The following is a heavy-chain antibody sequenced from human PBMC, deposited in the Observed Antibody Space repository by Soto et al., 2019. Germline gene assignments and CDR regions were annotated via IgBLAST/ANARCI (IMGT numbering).Heavy chain of an antibody. CDR1: GGSISSYY. D-gene: IGHD5-12*01. CDR2: IYYSGIT. J-gene: IGHJ4*02. CDR3: ARFDEYSGYNDY. V-gene: IGHV4-59*01. Sequence: SETLSLPCTVSGGSISSYYWSWLRQPPGKGLEWIGYIYYSGITNYNPSLKSPVTISVDTSKNQFSLKLSSVTAADTAVYYCARFDEYSGYNDYWGQGTLVTVSS.